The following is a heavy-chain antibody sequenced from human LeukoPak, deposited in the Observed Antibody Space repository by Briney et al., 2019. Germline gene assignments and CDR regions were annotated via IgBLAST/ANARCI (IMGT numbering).Heavy chain of an antibody. CDR2: IVVGSGNT. Sequence: SVKVSCKASGFTFSSSTMQWVRQARGQRLEWIGWIVVGSGNTNYAQKFQERVTISRDMSTSTAYMELSSLTSEDTAVYYCARDRSDSGDYVLLDYWGQGTLVTVSS. CDR1: GFTFSSST. J-gene: IGHJ4*02. V-gene: IGHV1-58*02. CDR3: ARDRSDSGDYVLLDY. D-gene: IGHD4-17*01.